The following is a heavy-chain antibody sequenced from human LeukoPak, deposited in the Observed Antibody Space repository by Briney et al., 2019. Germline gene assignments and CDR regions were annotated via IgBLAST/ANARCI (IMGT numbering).Heavy chain of an antibody. CDR2: INHSGST. D-gene: IGHD6-13*01. J-gene: IGHJ5*02. Sequence: SETLSLTCAVYGGSFSGYYWSWIRQPPGKGLEWIGEINHSGSTNYNPSLKSRVTISVDTSKNQFSLKLSSVTAADTAVYYCARERVGSSSWYRLRWFDPWGQGTLVTVSS. V-gene: IGHV4-34*01. CDR3: ARERVGSSSWYRLRWFDP. CDR1: GGSFSGYY.